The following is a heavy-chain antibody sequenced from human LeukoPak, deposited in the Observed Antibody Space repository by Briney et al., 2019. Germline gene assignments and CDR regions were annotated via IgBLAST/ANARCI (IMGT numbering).Heavy chain of an antibody. J-gene: IGHJ1*01. CDR2: INPNSGDT. CDR1: GYTLTGYY. CDR3: ARAEAGGGWSTDKPKYFRH. V-gene: IGHV1-2*02. Sequence: GASVKVSCKASGYTLTGYYMHWLRQAPGQGLEWMGWINPNSGDTKYAQKFQGRVTMTRDTSISTAYMELSSLKSDDTAVYYCARAEAGGGWSTDKPKYFRHWGRGTLVTVFS. D-gene: IGHD6-19*01.